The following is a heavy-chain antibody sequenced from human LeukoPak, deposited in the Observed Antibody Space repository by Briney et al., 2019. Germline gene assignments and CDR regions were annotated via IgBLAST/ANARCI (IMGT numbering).Heavy chain of an antibody. CDR1: GYTLTELS. CDR2: FDPEDGET. V-gene: IGHV1-24*01. D-gene: IGHD6-6*01. CDR3: ATDLGYSSSLGTFDY. Sequence: RASVKVSCKVSGYTLTELSMHWVRQAPGKGLEWMGSFDPEDGETIYAQKFQGRVTMTEDTSTDTAYMELSSLRSEDTAVYYCATDLGYSSSLGTFDYWGQGTLVTVSS. J-gene: IGHJ4*02.